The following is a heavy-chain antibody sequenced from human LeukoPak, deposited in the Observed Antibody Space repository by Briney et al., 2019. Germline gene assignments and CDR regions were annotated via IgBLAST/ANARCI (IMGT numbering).Heavy chain of an antibody. J-gene: IGHJ4*02. CDR2: IYHSGST. CDR3: ARGTVTTDY. CDR1: GGSISSSSYY. Sequence: PSETLSLTCTVSGGSISSSSYYWGWIRQPPGKGLEWIGSIYHSGSTYYNPSLKSRVTISVDTSKNQFSLKLSSVTAADTAVYYCARGTVTTDYWGQGTLVTVSS. D-gene: IGHD4-11*01. V-gene: IGHV4-39*07.